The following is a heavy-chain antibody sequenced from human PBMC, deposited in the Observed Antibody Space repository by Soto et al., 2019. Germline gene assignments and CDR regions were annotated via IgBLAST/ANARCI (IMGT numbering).Heavy chain of an antibody. CDR2: IYYSATT. V-gene: IGHV4-59*01. J-gene: IGHJ2*01. D-gene: IGHD3-16*01. CDR1: GESFSRSS. CDR3: AGDLRGSSWY. Sequence: SETLSITSAVQGESFSRSSFRCILLRPENGLEWIGYIYYSATTNYNPSLKSRVTISVDTSKNQFSLKLSSGTAADTAVYYCAGDLRGSSWY.